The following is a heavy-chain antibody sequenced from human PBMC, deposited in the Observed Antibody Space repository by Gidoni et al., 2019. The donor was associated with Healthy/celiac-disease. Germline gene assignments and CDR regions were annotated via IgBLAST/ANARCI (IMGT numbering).Heavy chain of an antibody. CDR3: AKRVEMATLTYYYGMDV. CDR2: ISGSGCST. J-gene: IGHJ6*02. Sequence: EGQLVESGGGVVQPGGSLRLSCADSGLPFSGYAMSWVRQAPVKGREGVSAISGSGCSTDYADSVKGRFTISRDNSKNTLYLQMNSLRAEDTAVYYCAKRVEMATLTYYYGMDVWGQGTTVTVSS. D-gene: IGHD2-21*01. CDR1: GLPFSGYA. V-gene: IGHV3-23*04.